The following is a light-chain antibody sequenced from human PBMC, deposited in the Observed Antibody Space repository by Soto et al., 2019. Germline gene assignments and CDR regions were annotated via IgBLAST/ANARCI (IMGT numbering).Light chain of an antibody. J-gene: IGLJ1*01. CDR3: SSYTSSSPYYV. CDR1: SSDVGGYNY. V-gene: IGLV2-14*01. Sequence: QSALTKPASVSGSPGQSITISCTGTSSDVGGYNYVSWYQQHPGKAPKLMIYDVSNRPSGVSNRFSGSKSGNTASLTISGLQAEDEADYYCSSYTSSSPYYVFGTGTQLTVL. CDR2: DVS.